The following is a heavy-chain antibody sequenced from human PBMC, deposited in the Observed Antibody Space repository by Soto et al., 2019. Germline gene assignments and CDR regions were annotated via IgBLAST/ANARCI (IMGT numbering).Heavy chain of an antibody. V-gene: IGHV3-43*01. D-gene: IGHD6-13*01. CDR3: AKGSSSWSRAPEYFQH. CDR2: ISWDGGST. J-gene: IGHJ1*01. Sequence: HWVRQAPGKGLEWVSLISWDGGSTYYADSVKGRFTISRDNSKNSLYLQMNSLRTEDTALYYCAKGSSSWSRAPEYFQHWGQGTLVTVSS.